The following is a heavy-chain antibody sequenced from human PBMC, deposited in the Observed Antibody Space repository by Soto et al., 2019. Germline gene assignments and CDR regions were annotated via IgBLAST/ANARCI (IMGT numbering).Heavy chain of an antibody. Sequence: VGSLRLSCAASGFTLNTYGMYWVRQAPGKGLEWVSYISSSSSTIYYADSVKGRFTISRDNAKNSLYLQMHSLRDGDTAVYYCARVKVVTATDFWGQGTLVTVSS. CDR3: ARVKVVTATDF. D-gene: IGHD2-21*02. CDR2: ISSSSSTI. CDR1: GFTLNTYG. V-gene: IGHV3-48*02. J-gene: IGHJ4*02.